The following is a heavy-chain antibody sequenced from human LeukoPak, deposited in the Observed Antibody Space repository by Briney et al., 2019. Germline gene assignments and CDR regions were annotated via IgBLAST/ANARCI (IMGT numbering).Heavy chain of an antibody. Sequence: PSETLSLTCTVSGGSINSYYWTWIRQPPGKGLEWIGYIYYSGSTYYNPSLRSRVTISVDTSKNQFSLKLSSVTAEDTAVYYCARGENSSGWYVWGQGTLVTVSS. CDR1: GGSINSYY. D-gene: IGHD6-13*01. J-gene: IGHJ4*02. CDR2: IYYSGST. V-gene: IGHV4-59*01. CDR3: ARGENSSGWYV.